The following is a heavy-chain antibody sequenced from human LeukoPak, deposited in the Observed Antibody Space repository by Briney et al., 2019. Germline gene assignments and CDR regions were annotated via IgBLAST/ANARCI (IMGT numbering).Heavy chain of an antibody. J-gene: IGHJ4*02. Sequence: TSETLSLTCTVSGGSISSSSYYWGWIRQPPGKGLEWIGSIYYSGSTYYNPSLKSRVTISVDTSMHQFSLKLSSVTAADTAVYCCARTLAGSTDDYWGQGTLVTVSS. V-gene: IGHV4-39*01. D-gene: IGHD6-19*01. CDR2: IYYSGST. CDR1: GGSISSSSYY. CDR3: ARTLAGSTDDY.